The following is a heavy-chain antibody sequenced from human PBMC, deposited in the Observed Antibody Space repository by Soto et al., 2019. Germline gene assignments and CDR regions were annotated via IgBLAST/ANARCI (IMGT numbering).Heavy chain of an antibody. CDR1: GYSFTSYW. D-gene: IGHD4-17*01. CDR3: ARQRGDYVGYYYYYYGMDV. V-gene: IGHV5-51*01. J-gene: IGHJ6*02. CDR2: IYPGDSDT. Sequence: PGESLKISCKGSGYSFTSYWIGWVRQMPGKGLEWMGIIYPGDSDTRYSPSFQGQVTISADKSISTAYLQWSSLNASDTAMYFCARQRGDYVGYYYYYYGMDVWGQGTTVTVSS.